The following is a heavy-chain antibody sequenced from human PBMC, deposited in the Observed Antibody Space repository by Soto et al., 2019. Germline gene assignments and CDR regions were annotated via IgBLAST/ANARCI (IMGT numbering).Heavy chain of an antibody. CDR2: LSGSGGDT. D-gene: IGHD3-16*02. CDR3: AKRGGYDYVWKSYRPDY. Sequence: ASVKVSCKASGFFFTFSSFAMTWVRQAPGKGLEWVSTLSGSGGDTYYADSVNGRFTISRDKSKNTLYLQMDRLRVEDTAVYYCAKRGGYDYVWKSYRPDYWGQGTLVTVSS. J-gene: IGHJ4*02. CDR1: GFFFTFSSFA. V-gene: IGHV3-23*01.